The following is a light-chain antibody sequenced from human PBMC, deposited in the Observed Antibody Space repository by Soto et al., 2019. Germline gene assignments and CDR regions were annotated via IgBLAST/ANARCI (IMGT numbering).Light chain of an antibody. Sequence: EIVMSQSPATLSVSPGERATLSCRASQSIRNNLACYQQKPGQAPRLLIYAASTRPAGVPARFSGTGSGTELTLTITSLQSQEFAVYYCHQYDTYMYDFG. CDR1: QSIRNN. CDR2: AAS. V-gene: IGKV3-15*01. CDR3: HQYDTYMYD. J-gene: IGKJ2*01.